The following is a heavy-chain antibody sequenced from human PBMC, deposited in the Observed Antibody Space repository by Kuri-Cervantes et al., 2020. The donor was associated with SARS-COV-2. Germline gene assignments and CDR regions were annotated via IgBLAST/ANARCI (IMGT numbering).Heavy chain of an antibody. J-gene: IGHJ4*02. CDR1: GGSISSYY. Sequence: GSLRLSCTVSGGSISSYYWSWIWQPPGKGLEWIGYIYYSGSTNYNPSLKSRVTISVDTSKNQFSLKLSSVTAADTAVYYCARTYGSGTPPSYWGQGTLVTVSS. CDR3: ARTYGSGTPPSY. D-gene: IGHD3-10*01. V-gene: IGHV4-59*12. CDR2: IYYSGST.